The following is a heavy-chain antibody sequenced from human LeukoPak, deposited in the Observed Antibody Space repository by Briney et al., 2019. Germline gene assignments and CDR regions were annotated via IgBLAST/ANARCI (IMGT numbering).Heavy chain of an antibody. Sequence: PSETLSLTCTVSGGSISSGDYYWSWIRQPPGKGLEWIGYIYYSGSTYYNPSLKSRVTISVDTSKNQFSLKLSSVTAADTAVYYCARAELGSDDAFDIWGQGTMVTVSS. CDR2: IYYSGST. J-gene: IGHJ3*02. CDR3: ARAELGSDDAFDI. V-gene: IGHV4-30-4*08. D-gene: IGHD7-27*01. CDR1: GGSISSGDYY.